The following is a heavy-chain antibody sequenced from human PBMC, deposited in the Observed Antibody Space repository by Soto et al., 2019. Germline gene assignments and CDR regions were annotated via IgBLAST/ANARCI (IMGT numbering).Heavy chain of an antibody. D-gene: IGHD2-2*01. CDR1: GYTFTGYY. J-gene: IGHJ6*02. Sequence: ASVKVSCKASGYTFTGYYMHWVRQAPGQGLEWMGWINPNSGGTNYAQKFQGRVTMTRDTSISTAYMELSRLRSDDTAVYYCAREECSSTSCYSRYYYGMDVWGQGTTVTVS. CDR2: INPNSGGT. CDR3: AREECSSTSCYSRYYYGMDV. V-gene: IGHV1-2*02.